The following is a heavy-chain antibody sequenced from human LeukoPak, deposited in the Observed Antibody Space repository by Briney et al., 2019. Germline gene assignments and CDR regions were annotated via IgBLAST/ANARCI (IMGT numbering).Heavy chain of an antibody. D-gene: IGHD5-18*01. CDR3: VRHNYGYDY. Sequence: GGSLRLSCAASGFTFNRYWMHWVRQAPGEGRVWVAHILNDGGSTSYADSVKGRFTISRDNAKNTLSLQMNSLRAEDTAVYYCVRHNYGYDYWGQGTPVTVSS. CDR2: ILNDGGST. V-gene: IGHV3-74*01. J-gene: IGHJ4*02. CDR1: GFTFNRYW.